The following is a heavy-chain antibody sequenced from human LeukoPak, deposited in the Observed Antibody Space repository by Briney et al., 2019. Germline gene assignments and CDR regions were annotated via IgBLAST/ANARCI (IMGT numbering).Heavy chain of an antibody. CDR2: LIPVFGTP. CDR1: GGSFSDNA. J-gene: IGHJ4*02. CDR3: ARGIVTSTTDYFDY. V-gene: IGHV1-69*06. D-gene: IGHD2-2*01. Sequence: SVKVSCKASGGSFSDNAINWVRQAPGQGLEWMGGLIPVFGTPNYAQRFQGRVTLTADTSTKTVYMEMTGLRSEDTAVYFCARGIVTSTTDYFDYWGQGTLVTVSS.